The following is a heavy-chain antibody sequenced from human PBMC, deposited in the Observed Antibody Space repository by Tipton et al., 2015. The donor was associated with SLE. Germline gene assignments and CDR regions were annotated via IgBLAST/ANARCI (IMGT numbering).Heavy chain of an antibody. D-gene: IGHD2-15*01. Sequence: TLSLTCTVSGGSISSSSYYWGWIRQPPGKGLEWIGEINHSGSTNYNPSLKSRVTISVDTSKNQFSLKLSSVTAADTAVYYCARGPDRAAFDWGQGTLVTVSS. J-gene: IGHJ4*02. V-gene: IGHV4-39*07. CDR1: GGSISSSSYY. CDR2: INHSGST. CDR3: ARGPDRAAFD.